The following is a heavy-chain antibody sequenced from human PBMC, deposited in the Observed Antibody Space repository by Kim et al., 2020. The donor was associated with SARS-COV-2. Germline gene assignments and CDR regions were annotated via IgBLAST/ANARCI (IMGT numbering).Heavy chain of an antibody. J-gene: IGHJ5*02. D-gene: IGHD3-10*01. V-gene: IGHV3-30*01. Sequence: GRFTISRDNSKNTLYLQMNSLRAEDTAVYYCARAFLGITMVRGVIGWFDPWGQGTLVTVSS. CDR3: ARAFLGITMVRGVIGWFDP.